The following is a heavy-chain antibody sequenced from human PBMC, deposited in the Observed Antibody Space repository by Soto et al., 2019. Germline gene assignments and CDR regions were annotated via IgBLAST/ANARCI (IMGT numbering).Heavy chain of an antibody. CDR3: GRDLTSNANCIDP. Sequence: QVQLQESGPGLVKPSQTLSLTCSVSGDYIHVGGYYWTWIRQRPGKGLEWMGYIYYTGKTYYNPSLESRLTMSVYRSKNQFSLRWTSVTAADTAVYFCGRDLTSNANCIDPWGQGTLVTVSS. V-gene: IGHV4-31*03. J-gene: IGHJ5*02. D-gene: IGHD2-2*01. CDR2: IYYTGKT. CDR1: GDYIHVGGYY.